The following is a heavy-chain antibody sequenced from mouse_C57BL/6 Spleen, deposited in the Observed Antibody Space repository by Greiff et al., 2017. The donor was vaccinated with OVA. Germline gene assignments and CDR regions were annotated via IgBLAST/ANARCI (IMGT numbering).Heavy chain of an antibody. CDR2: IYPRSGNT. Sequence: QVQLKESGAELARPGASVKLSCKASGYTFTSYGISWVKQRTGQGLEWIGEIYPRSGNTYYNEKFKGKATLTADKSSSTAYMELRSLTSEDSAVYFCAREGTVVANNWYFDVWGTGTTVTVSS. D-gene: IGHD1-1*01. CDR3: AREGTVVANNWYFDV. V-gene: IGHV1-81*01. CDR1: GYTFTSYG. J-gene: IGHJ1*03.